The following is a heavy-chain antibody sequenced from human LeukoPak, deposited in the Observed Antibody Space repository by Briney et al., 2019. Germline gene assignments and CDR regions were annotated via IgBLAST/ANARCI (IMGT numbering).Heavy chain of an antibody. J-gene: IGHJ4*02. D-gene: IGHD3-22*01. CDR1: GGTFNSYA. CDR3: ASTGYYYDSSGYYNY. Sequence: SVKVSCKASGGTFNSYAISWVRQAPGQGLEWMGGIIPIFGTANYAQKFQGRVTITADESTSTAYMELSSLRSEDTAVYYCASTGYYYDSSGYYNYWGQGTLVTVSS. V-gene: IGHV1-69*01. CDR2: IIPIFGTA.